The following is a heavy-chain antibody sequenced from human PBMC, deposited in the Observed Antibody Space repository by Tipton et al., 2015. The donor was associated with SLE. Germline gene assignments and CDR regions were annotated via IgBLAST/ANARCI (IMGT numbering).Heavy chain of an antibody. D-gene: IGHD6-19*01. CDR3: ATELFRRYTSGWGPDY. Sequence: TLSLTCAVSGASIGSGGYSWNWIRQPPGKGLQWIGYIFHSGITYYNPSLKSRVTMSVDRSKNQFSLRLTSVTAADTAVYYCATELFRRYTSGWGPDYWGQGTLVTVSS. V-gene: IGHV4-30-2*01. CDR1: GASIGSGGYS. CDR2: IFHSGIT. J-gene: IGHJ4*02.